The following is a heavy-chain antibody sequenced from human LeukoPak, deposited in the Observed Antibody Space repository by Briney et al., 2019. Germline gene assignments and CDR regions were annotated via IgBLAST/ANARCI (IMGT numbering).Heavy chain of an antibody. CDR2: IYYSVST. CDR3: ARVTGALCGGDCYLDC. Sequence: SETLSLTCTVSGGSISSYYWSWIRQPPGKGLEWIGHIYYSVSTNYNPSLKSRVTISVDTSKNQFSLRLSSVTAADTAVYYCARVTGALCGGDCYLDCWGQGTLVTISS. D-gene: IGHD2-21*02. J-gene: IGHJ4*02. V-gene: IGHV4-59*01. CDR1: GGSISSYY.